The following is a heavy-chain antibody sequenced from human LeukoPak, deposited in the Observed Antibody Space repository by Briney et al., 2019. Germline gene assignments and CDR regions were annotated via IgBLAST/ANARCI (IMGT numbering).Heavy chain of an antibody. J-gene: IGHJ4*02. CDR3: ARRIGSGSYADY. D-gene: IGHD3-10*01. Sequence: PSETLSLTCTVSGASISSTSSFWDWIRQPPGQGLEWIGTIYYSGTTYYNPSLKSRVSISVDTPNNQFSLRLSSVTAADTAVYCCARRIGSGSYADYWGQGTLVTVSS. V-gene: IGHV4-39*01. CDR2: IYYSGTT. CDR1: GASISSTSSF.